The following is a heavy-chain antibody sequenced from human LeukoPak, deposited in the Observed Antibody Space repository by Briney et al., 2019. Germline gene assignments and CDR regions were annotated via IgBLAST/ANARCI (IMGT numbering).Heavy chain of an antibody. V-gene: IGHV1-8*03. CDR2: MNPDSGNT. Sequence: ASVKVSCKASGYTFTSYDINWVRQATGQGLEWMGWMNPDSGNTGYAQKFQGRVTITRNTSISTAYMELSSLRSEDTAVYYCARDTEQLWLPHFDYWGQGTLVTVSS. CDR3: ARDTEQLWLPHFDY. J-gene: IGHJ4*02. D-gene: IGHD5-18*01. CDR1: GYTFTSYD.